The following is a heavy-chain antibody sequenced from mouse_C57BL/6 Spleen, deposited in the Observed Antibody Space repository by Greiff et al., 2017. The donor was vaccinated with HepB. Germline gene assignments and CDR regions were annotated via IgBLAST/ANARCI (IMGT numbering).Heavy chain of an antibody. J-gene: IGHJ2*01. D-gene: IGHD5-1*01. CDR1: GFTFSNYW. CDR2: IRLKSDNYAT. V-gene: IGHV6-3*01. Sequence: EVKLVESGGGLVQPGGSMKLSCVASGFTFSNYWMNWVRQSPEKGLEWVAQIRLKSDNYATHYAESVQGRFTISRDDSKSRVYLQMNNLRAEDSGMYYCTGEAVVPFDYWGQGTTLTVSS. CDR3: TGEAVVPFDY.